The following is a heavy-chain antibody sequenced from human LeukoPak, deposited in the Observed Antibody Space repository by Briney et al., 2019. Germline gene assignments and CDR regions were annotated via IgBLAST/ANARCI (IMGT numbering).Heavy chain of an antibody. J-gene: IGHJ4*02. V-gene: IGHV3-30*18. Sequence: GGSLRLSCAASGFTFRNYVIHWVRQAPGKGLEWVAVTSSDLNVKLYADSVKGRFTISRDNSRSTLYLQMNSLRPEDTAIYYCAKDAVGYSYGNHFDYWGQGTLVTVSS. CDR1: GFTFRNYV. D-gene: IGHD5-18*01. CDR2: TSSDLNVK. CDR3: AKDAVGYSYGNHFDY.